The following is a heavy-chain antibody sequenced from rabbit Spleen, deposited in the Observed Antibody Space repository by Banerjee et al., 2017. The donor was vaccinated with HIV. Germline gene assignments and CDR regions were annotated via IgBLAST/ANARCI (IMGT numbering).Heavy chain of an antibody. CDR1: GFTLSSYY. CDR2: IDPVFGIT. J-gene: IGHJ4*01. Sequence: QSLEESGGDLVKPGASLTLTCTASGFTLSSYYMNWVRQAPGKGLEWIGYIDPVFGITYYANWVNGRFSISRENAQNTVFLQMTSLTAADTATYFCARDGDDDMGDFDLWGPGTLVTVS. CDR3: ARDGDDDMGDFDL. D-gene: IGHD2-1*01. V-gene: IGHV1S40*01.